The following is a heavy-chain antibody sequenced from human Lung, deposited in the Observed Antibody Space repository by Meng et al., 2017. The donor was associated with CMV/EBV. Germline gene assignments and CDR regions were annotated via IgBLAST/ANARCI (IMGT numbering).Heavy chain of an antibody. V-gene: IGHV3-13*01. J-gene: IGHJ4*02. CDR3: ARARSPTHFEY. CDR2: IGTVGDT. Sequence: GGSLRLSCTASGFTFSTYEFHWVRQPTGKGLEWVSSIGTVGDTYSIGSVKGRFIISREDAKNSVYLQMNGLRDGDTGLYYCARARSPTHFEYWGQGALVTVSS. CDR1: GFTFSTYE.